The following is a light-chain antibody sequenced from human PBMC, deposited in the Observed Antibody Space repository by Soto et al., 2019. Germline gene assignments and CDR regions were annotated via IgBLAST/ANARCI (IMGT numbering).Light chain of an antibody. V-gene: IGKV3-20*01. Sequence: EIVLTQSPGTLSLSPGERATLSCRASQSVSSSYLAWYQQKPGQAPRLLIYGASSRATGIPDRFSGSGSGTDFTLTISRLETEDFAVYYCQQYCSSLFTFGPGTKVDIK. CDR1: QSVSSSY. CDR3: QQYCSSLFT. J-gene: IGKJ3*01. CDR2: GAS.